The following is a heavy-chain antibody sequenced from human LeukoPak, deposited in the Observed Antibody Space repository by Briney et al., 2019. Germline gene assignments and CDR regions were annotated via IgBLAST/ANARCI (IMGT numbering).Heavy chain of an antibody. CDR1: GFTFTNTW. Sequence: GGSLRLSCVASGFTFTNTWINWVRQAPGGGLEWVGRIRSKAVGGTTEYAAPVKGRFTISRDDSKNTLYLQMNSLITDDTAVYYCALGSANYDSSDFDCWGQGTLVTVSS. CDR3: ALGSANYDSSDFDC. CDR2: IRSKAVGGTT. D-gene: IGHD3-22*01. V-gene: IGHV3-15*07. J-gene: IGHJ4*02.